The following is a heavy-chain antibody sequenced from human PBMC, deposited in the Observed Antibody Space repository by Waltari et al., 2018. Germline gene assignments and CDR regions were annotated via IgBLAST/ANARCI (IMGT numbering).Heavy chain of an antibody. J-gene: IGHJ4*02. CDR3: AKDLGPASFDY. V-gene: IGHV3-23*03. CDR2: IYSGGST. Sequence: EVQLLESGGGLVQPGGSLRLSCAASGFTFSSYAMSWVRQAPGKGLEWVSVIYSGGSTYYADSVKGRFTSSRDNSKNTLYLQMNSLRAEDTAVYYCAKDLGPASFDYWGQGTLVTVSS. D-gene: IGHD6-25*01. CDR1: GFTFSSYA.